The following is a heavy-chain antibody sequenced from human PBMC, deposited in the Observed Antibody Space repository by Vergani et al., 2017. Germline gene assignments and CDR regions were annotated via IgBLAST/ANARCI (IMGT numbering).Heavy chain of an antibody. V-gene: IGHV4-59*01. CDR1: GGSISSYY. J-gene: IGHJ3*02. CDR2: MYYSGST. CDR3: AREGIAAAGRGTNAFDI. D-gene: IGHD6-13*01. Sequence: QVQLQESGPGLVKPSETLSLTCTVSGGSISSYYWSWIRQPPGKGLEWIGYMYYSGSTNYNPSLKSRVTISVDTSKNQFSLKLSSVTAADTAVYYCAREGIAAAGRGTNAFDIWGQGTMVTVSS.